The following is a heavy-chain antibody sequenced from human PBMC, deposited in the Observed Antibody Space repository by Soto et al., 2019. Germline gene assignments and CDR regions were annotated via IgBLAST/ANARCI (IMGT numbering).Heavy chain of an antibody. V-gene: IGHV5-51*01. D-gene: IGHD3-22*01. J-gene: IGHJ5*02. CDR3: ARRYDSSCYYSLNRFDP. Sequence: GESLKISCKGSGYSFTSYWIGWVRQMPGKVLEWMGIIYPGDSDTRYSPSFQGQVTISADKSISTAYLQWSSLKASDTAMYYCARRYDSSCYYSLNRFDPWGQGXLFTVSS. CDR2: IYPGDSDT. CDR1: GYSFTSYW.